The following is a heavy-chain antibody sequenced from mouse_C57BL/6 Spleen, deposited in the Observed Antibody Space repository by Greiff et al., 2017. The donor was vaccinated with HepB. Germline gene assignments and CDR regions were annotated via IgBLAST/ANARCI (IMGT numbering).Heavy chain of an antibody. CDR2: INPSSGYT. V-gene: IGHV1-4*01. CDR1: GYTFTSYT. J-gene: IGHJ3*01. D-gene: IGHD1-1*01. Sequence: QVQLQQSGAELARPGASVKMSCKASGYTFTSYTMHWVKQRPGQGLEWIGYINPSSGYTKYNQKFKDKATLTADKSSSTAYMQLSSLTSEDSAVYYCARSGYGSSTGFAYWGQGTLVTVSA. CDR3: ARSGYGSSTGFAY.